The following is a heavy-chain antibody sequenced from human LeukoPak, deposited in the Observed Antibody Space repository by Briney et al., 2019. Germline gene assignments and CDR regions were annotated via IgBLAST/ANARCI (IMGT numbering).Heavy chain of an antibody. CDR1: GYTFTSYG. J-gene: IGHJ4*02. CDR2: ISAYNGNT. D-gene: IGHD2-2*01. Sequence: ASVKVSCKASGYTFTSYGISWVRQAPGQGLEWMGWISAYNGNTNYAQKLQGRVTMTRDTSISTAYMELSRLRSDDTAVYYCARDYCSSTSCLFDYWGQGTLVTVSS. V-gene: IGHV1-18*01. CDR3: ARDYCSSTSCLFDY.